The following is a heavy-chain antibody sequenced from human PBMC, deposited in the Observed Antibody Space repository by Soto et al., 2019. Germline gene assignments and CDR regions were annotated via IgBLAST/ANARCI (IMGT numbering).Heavy chain of an antibody. CDR3: ASSAYNWNYVPSFDY. Sequence: SETLSLTCAVYGGSFSGYYWSWIRQPPGKGLEWIGEINHSGSTNYNPSLKSRVTISVDTSKNQFSLKLSSVTAADTAVYYCASSAYNWNYVPSFDYWGQGTLVTV. D-gene: IGHD1-7*01. CDR2: INHSGST. CDR1: GGSFSGYY. J-gene: IGHJ4*02. V-gene: IGHV4-34*01.